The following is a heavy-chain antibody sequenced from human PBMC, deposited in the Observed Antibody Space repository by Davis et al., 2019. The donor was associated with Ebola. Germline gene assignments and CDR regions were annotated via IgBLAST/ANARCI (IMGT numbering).Heavy chain of an antibody. CDR1: GFTFSSYS. CDR3: ARDRYYDSSGGMDV. V-gene: IGHV3-21*01. J-gene: IGHJ6*04. Sequence: GESLKISCAASGFTFSSYSMNWVRQAPGKGLEWVSSISSSSSYIYYADSVKGRFTISRDNAKNSLYLQMNSLRAEDTAVYYCARDRYYDSSGGMDVWGKGTTVTVSS. D-gene: IGHD3-22*01. CDR2: ISSSSSYI.